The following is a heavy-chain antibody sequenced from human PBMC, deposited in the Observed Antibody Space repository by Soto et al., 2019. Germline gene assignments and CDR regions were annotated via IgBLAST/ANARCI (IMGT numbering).Heavy chain of an antibody. Sequence: PSETLSLSCTVSKDSMYSRDHYFICIRQSPEIGLEWIGHFYHSGSTYYNPSLRSRASISNDLSKNQFFLELSSVTGADTAVYFCARIYWLRDSSGYHHPFDYWGLGTLVTVPQ. CDR2: FYHSGST. V-gene: IGHV4-30-4*01. CDR3: ARIYWLRDSSGYHHPFDY. CDR1: KDSMYSRDHY. J-gene: IGHJ4*02. D-gene: IGHD3-22*01.